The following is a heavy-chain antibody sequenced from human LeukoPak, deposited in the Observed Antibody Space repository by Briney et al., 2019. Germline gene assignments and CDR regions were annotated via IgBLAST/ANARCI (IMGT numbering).Heavy chain of an antibody. CDR1: GGSFSGYY. CDR3: ARGLGGVVSGYYYYYYMDV. J-gene: IGHJ6*03. D-gene: IGHD1-26*01. V-gene: IGHV4-34*01. CDR2: INHSGST. Sequence: PSETLTLTCAVYGGSFSGYYWSWIRQPPGKGLEWIGEINHSGSTNYNPCLKSRVTISVDTSKIQYSLKLSTVTAADTAVYYCARGLGGVVSGYYYYYYMDVWGKGTTVTVSS.